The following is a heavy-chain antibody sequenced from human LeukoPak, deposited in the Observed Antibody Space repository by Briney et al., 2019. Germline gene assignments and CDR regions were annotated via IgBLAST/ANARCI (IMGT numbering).Heavy chain of an antibody. D-gene: IGHD6-13*01. Sequence: GGSLRLSCAASGFTFSSYSMNWVRQAPGKGLEWVSSISSSSSYIYYADSVKGRFTISRDNAKNSLYLQMNSLRAEDTAVYYCARERGSSSWMTFDYWGQGTLVTVSS. CDR1: GFTFSSYS. CDR2: ISSSSSYI. J-gene: IGHJ4*02. V-gene: IGHV3-21*01. CDR3: ARERGSSSWMTFDY.